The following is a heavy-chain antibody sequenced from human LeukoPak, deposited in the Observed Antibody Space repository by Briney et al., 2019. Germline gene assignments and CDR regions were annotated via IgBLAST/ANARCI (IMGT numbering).Heavy chain of an antibody. CDR3: ARPNSVLRFLEWPKGGYYYYYMDV. V-gene: IGHV1-8*01. Sequence: VASVKVSCKASGYTFTSYDINWVRQATGQGLEWMGWMNPNSGNTGYAQKFQGRVTMTRNTPISTAYMELSSLRSEDTAVYYCARPNSVLRFLEWPKGGYYYYYMDVWGKGTTVTVSS. D-gene: IGHD3-3*01. J-gene: IGHJ6*03. CDR2: MNPNSGNT. CDR1: GYTFTSYD.